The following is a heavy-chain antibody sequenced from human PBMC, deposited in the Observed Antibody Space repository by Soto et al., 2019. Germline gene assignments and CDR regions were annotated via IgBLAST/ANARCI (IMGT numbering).Heavy chain of an antibody. CDR1: GGSISSYY. D-gene: IGHD4-4*01. CDR3: ARGVGYSNYYYYYYMDV. V-gene: IGHV4-59*12. CDR2: IYYSGST. Sequence: SETLSLTCTVSGGSISSYYWSWIRQPPGKGLEWIGYIYYSGSTNYNPSLKSRVTISVDTSKNQFSLKLSSVTAADTAVYYCARGVGYSNYYYYYYMDVWGKGTTVTVSS. J-gene: IGHJ6*03.